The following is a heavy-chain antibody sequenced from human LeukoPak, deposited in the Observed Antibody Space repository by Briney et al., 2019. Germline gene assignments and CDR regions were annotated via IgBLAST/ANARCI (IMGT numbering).Heavy chain of an antibody. V-gene: IGHV1-46*01. CDR1: GYTFTTYH. Sequence: ASVNVSCRASGYTFTTYHVHWVRQAPGQGLECLGLVNPSDGRTTYKQEFQGRMTVTTDTSTSTVYMDLSSLTSEDTAVYYCARYVVGAFDIWGQGTMVTVSS. J-gene: IGHJ3*02. D-gene: IGHD1-26*01. CDR3: ARYVVGAFDI. CDR2: VNPSDGRT.